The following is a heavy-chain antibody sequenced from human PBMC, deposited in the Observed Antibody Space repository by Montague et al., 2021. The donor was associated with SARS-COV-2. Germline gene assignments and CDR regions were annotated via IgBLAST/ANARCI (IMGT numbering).Heavy chain of an antibody. CDR1: GDSISSSSYN. V-gene: IGHV4-39*01. CDR3: TRHVHMTWPEPSPGFDY. Sequence: SETLSLTCTVSGDSISSSSYNWGWIRQPPGKGLEWIGSVHYGGRPYYNPSLKSRVTIYVDTSKNQLSLKLSSVTAADTAVYYCTRHVHMTWPEPSPGFDYWGQGTLVTISS. J-gene: IGHJ4*02. CDR2: VHYGGRP. D-gene: IGHD1-1*01.